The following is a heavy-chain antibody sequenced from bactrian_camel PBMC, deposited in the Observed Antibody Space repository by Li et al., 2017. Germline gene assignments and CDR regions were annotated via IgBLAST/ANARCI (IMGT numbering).Heavy chain of an antibody. D-gene: IGHD2*01. CDR3: AAEHGRFGVPITSLGPADFTY. J-gene: IGHJ6*01. CDR1: VSTYITSC. CDR2: IDADGTT. V-gene: IGHV3S53*01. Sequence: VQLVESGGGSVQAGGSLRLSCTAPVSTYITSCMGWFRQAPGKEREGVAGIDADGTTSYADSVKGRFTVSQDNAKNTLYLQMNSLKLEDTAMYYCAAEHGRFGVPITSLGPADFTYWGQGTQVTVS.